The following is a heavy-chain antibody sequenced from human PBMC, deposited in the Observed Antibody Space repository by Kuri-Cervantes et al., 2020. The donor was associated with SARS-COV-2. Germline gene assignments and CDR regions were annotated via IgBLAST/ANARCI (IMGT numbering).Heavy chain of an antibody. D-gene: IGHD1-20*01. Sequence: GGSLRLSCAASGFTFSSYWMSWVRQAPGKGLEWVANIKQDGSEKYYVDSVKGRFTISRDNAKNSLYLQMNSLRAEDTAVYYCTREAYNWNVGFDYWGQGTLVTVSS. CDR2: IKQDGSEK. J-gene: IGHJ4*02. CDR1: GFTFSSYW. CDR3: TREAYNWNVGFDY. V-gene: IGHV3-7*01.